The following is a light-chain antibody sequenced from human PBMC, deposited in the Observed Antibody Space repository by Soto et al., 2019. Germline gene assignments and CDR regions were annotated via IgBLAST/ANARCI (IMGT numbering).Light chain of an antibody. J-gene: IGKJ1*01. CDR2: GAS. Sequence: EIVMTQSPATLSVSPGERATLSCRASQSVSSNLAWYQHKPGQAPRLLIYGASTRATGIPARFSGSGSGTAFTLTISSLQSEDFAIYYCQHYNNWPPWTFGQGTKVEIK. V-gene: IGKV3-15*01. CDR1: QSVSSN. CDR3: QHYNNWPPWT.